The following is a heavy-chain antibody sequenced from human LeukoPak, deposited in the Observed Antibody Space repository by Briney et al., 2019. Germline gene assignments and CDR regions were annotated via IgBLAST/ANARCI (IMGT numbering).Heavy chain of an antibody. CDR3: ARHGTISSESYFDY. D-gene: IGHD1-14*01. V-gene: IGHV4-59*08. J-gene: IGHJ4*02. Sequence: SETLSLTCSVSGGSVSSYYWSWIRQSPGKGLEGIGYIHNSGRTNYNPSLKSRVTGFVDTSKNQVSLRLSSVTAADTAVYYCARHGTISSESYFDYWGQGALVTVSS. CDR1: GGSVSSYY. CDR2: IHNSGRT.